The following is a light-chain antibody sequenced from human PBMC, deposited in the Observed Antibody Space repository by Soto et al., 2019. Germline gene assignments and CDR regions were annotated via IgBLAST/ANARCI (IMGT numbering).Light chain of an antibody. CDR3: QHCQPYGDSPPLT. J-gene: IGKJ4*01. CDR1: QSVGSS. Sequence: EIVLTQSPATLSLSPGDRATLSCRASQSVGSSLAWYQQKPGQAPRLLVYDTSNRATGIPARFSGSGSGTDFSLTISSLDPEDFAVYYCQHCQPYGDSPPLTFGGGTKVEIK. CDR2: DTS. V-gene: IGKV3-11*01.